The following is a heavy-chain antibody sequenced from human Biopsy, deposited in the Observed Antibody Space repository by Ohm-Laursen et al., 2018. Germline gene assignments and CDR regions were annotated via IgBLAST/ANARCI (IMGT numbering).Heavy chain of an antibody. CDR1: GFTFSSYS. Sequence: SLRLSCAASGFTFSSYSMNWVRQAPGKGLEWVAFIWSSATYKAYADSVKGRFTVSRVNSKNTVYLQMNSLSADDTAIYSCVKDGGQTAPYSFDVWGQGTMVTVSS. D-gene: IGHD3-16*01. V-gene: IGHV3-33*06. CDR3: VKDGGQTAPYSFDV. J-gene: IGHJ3*01. CDR2: IWSSATYK.